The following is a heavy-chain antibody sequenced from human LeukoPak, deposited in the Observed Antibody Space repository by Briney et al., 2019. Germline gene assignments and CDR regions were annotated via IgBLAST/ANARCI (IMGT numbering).Heavy chain of an antibody. V-gene: IGHV1-24*01. CDR1: GYTLTELS. CDR2: FDPEDGET. Sequence: ASVKVSCKVSGYTLTELSMHWVRQAPGKGLEWMGGFDPEDGETIYAQKFQGRVTMTEDTSTDTAYMELSSLRSEDTAVYYCATDRGRGYCSGGSCYSPYYHGMDVWGQGTTVTVSS. D-gene: IGHD2-15*01. CDR3: ATDRGRGYCSGGSCYSPYYHGMDV. J-gene: IGHJ6*02.